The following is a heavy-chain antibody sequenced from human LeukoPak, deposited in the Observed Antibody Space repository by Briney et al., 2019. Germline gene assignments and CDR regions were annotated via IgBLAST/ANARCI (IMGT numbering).Heavy chain of an antibody. V-gene: IGHV1-46*01. Sequence: WASVKVSCKSSGYTFTRHYLHWVRQAPGQGLEWVGLINPTGTSSWSAQKFQGRVTLTRDMSTSTDYMELSSLRSEDTAVYYCARSFLRTTYPYHRGYYMDVWGKGTTVTVSS. D-gene: IGHD1-1*01. J-gene: IGHJ6*03. CDR1: GYTFTRHY. CDR3: ARSFLRTTYPYHRGYYMDV. CDR2: INPTGTSS.